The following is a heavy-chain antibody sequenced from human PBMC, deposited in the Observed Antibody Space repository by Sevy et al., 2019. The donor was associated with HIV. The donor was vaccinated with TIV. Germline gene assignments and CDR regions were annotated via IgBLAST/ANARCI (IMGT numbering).Heavy chain of an antibody. CDR3: ARHCTGSSCSHAFDI. D-gene: IGHD2-15*01. Sequence: SDTLSLTCAVYGGSFSGYYWSWIRQPPGKGLEWIGEINHSGGTNYNPSLKRRVTISVDTSKNQFSLKLNSVTAADTAVYYCARHCTGSSCSHAFDIWGQGTMVTVSS. CDR1: GGSFSGYY. J-gene: IGHJ3*02. V-gene: IGHV4-34*01. CDR2: INHSGGT.